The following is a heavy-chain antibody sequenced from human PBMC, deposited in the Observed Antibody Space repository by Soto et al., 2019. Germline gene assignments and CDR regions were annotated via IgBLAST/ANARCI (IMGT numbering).Heavy chain of an antibody. V-gene: IGHV1-2*02. CDR3: ARGGGRGYNELDP. J-gene: IGHJ5*02. Sequence: QVQLVQSGAEVKKPGASVKVSCKASGYTFTAYYMHWVRQAPGQGLEWMGWINTNSGGTYHAQNFQGRVTMTRDTSTTTAYMELASLGSDDTAVYYCARGGGRGYNELDPWGHGTLVIVSS. D-gene: IGHD5-12*01. CDR1: GYTFTAYY. CDR2: INTNSGGT.